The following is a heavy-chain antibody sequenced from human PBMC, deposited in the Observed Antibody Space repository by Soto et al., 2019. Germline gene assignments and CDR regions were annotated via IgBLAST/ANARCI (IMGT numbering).Heavy chain of an antibody. CDR2: IIPVFGTP. D-gene: IGHD3-3*01. J-gene: IGHJ4*02. Sequence: QVQVVQSGAEVKKPGSSVSVSCKAPGGTLNIYAFSWVRQAPGQGLEWMGGIIPVFGTPSYAQKFRGRVTITADESTSTAYMELSSLGSEDTAVYYCARGPYYDFWTGYSYLDYWGQETLVTVSS. V-gene: IGHV1-69*01. CDR3: ARGPYYDFWTGYSYLDY. CDR1: GGTLNIYA.